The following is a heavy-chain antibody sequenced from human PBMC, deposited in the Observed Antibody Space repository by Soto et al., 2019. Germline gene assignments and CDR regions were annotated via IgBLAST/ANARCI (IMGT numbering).Heavy chain of an antibody. J-gene: IGHJ3*02. Sequence: ASSKVSCKASGYTFTSYGISGVRHAPGQGLEWMGWISAYNGNTNYAQKLQGRVTMTTDTSTSTAYMELRSLRSDDTAVYYCGRSRNIVVVVAAGDAFDIWDQGTMVTGSS. CDR1: GYTFTSYG. D-gene: IGHD2-15*01. V-gene: IGHV1-18*01. CDR2: ISAYNGNT. CDR3: GRSRNIVVVVAAGDAFDI.